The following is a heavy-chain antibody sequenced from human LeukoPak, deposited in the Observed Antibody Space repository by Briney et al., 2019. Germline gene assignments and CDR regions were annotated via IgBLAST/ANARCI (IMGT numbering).Heavy chain of an antibody. CDR2: IYYSGST. D-gene: IGHD6-19*01. V-gene: IGHV4-39*01. CDR3: ARPYSSGARVDY. CDR1: GGSISSSSYY. Sequence: SETLSLTCTVSGGSISSSSYYWGWIRQPPGKGLEWIGSIYYSGSTYYNPSLKSRVTISVDTSKNQFSQKLSSVTAADTAVYYCARPYSSGARVDYWGQGTLVAVSS. J-gene: IGHJ4*02.